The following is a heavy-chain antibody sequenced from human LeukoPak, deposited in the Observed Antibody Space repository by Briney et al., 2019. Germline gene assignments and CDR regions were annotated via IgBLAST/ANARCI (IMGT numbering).Heavy chain of an antibody. CDR3: ATGIATRYAFDI. D-gene: IGHD7-27*01. Sequence: SETLSLTCTVSGGSISSYYWSWIRQPPGKGLEWIGYIYYSGSTNYNPSLKSRVTISVDTSKNQFSLKLSSVTAADTAVYYCATGIATRYAFDIWGQGTMVTVSS. CDR2: IYYSGST. CDR1: GGSISSYY. V-gene: IGHV4-59*08. J-gene: IGHJ3*02.